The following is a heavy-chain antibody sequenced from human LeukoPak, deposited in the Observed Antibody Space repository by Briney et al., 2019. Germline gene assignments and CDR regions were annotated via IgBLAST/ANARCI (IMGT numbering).Heavy chain of an antibody. D-gene: IGHD1-26*01. CDR3: ARYIVGSMSDY. CDR1: GGSISSSNYY. Sequence: SETLSLTCTVSGGSISSSNYYWGWIRQPPGKGLDWIGSIVYSGSTNHNPSLESRATISVDRSKNQFSLKLSSVTATDTAVYYCARYIVGSMSDYWGQGTLVTVSS. CDR2: IVYSGST. V-gene: IGHV4-39*01. J-gene: IGHJ4*02.